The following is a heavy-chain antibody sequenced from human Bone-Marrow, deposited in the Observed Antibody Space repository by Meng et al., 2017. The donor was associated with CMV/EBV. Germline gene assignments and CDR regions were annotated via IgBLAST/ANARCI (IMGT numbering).Heavy chain of an antibody. J-gene: IGHJ4*02. V-gene: IGHV3-23*01. CDR1: GFTFSNYA. CDR2: ISISGHHT. D-gene: IGHD3-3*01. Sequence: GGSLRLSCAATGFTFSNYAMSWVRQAPGKGLEWVSGISISGHHTYYADSVKGKFIISRDNSKNTLHLQVNGLRAEDTAVYFCAKERGSASYNRGVWSGYYVFDLWGQGTLVTVSS. CDR3: AKERGSASYNRGVWSGYYVFDL.